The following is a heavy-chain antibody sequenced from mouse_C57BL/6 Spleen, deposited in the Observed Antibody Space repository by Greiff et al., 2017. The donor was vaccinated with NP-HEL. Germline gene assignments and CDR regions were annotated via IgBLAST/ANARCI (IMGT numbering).Heavy chain of an antibody. V-gene: IGHV1-80*01. J-gene: IGHJ1*03. CDR3: ARPVYYGSSYGYFDV. CDR2: IYPGDGDT. Sequence: QVQLQPSGAELVKPGASVKISCKASGYAFSSYWMNWVKQRPGKGLEWIGQIYPGDGDTNYNGKFKGKATLTADKSSSTAYMQLSSLTSEDSAVYFCARPVYYGSSYGYFDVWGTGTTVTVSS. CDR1: GYAFSSYW. D-gene: IGHD1-1*01.